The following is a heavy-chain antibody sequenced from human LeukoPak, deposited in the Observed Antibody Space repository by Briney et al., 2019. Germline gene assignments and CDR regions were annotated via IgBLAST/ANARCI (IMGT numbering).Heavy chain of an antibody. V-gene: IGHV1-18*01. CDR1: GYTFTSYG. CDR3: ARLRLRYTRNGDSTSYEVFDI. D-gene: IGHD2-21*01. Sequence: ASVKVSCKASGYTFTSYGISWVRQAPGQGLEWMGWISAYNGNTNYAQKLQGRVTMTTDTSTSTAYMELRSLRSDDTAVYYCARLRLRYTRNGDSTSYEVFDIWGQGTVVTVSS. CDR2: ISAYNGNT. J-gene: IGHJ3*02.